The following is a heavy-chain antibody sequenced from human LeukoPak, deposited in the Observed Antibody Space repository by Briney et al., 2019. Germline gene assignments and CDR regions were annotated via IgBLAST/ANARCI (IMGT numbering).Heavy chain of an antibody. J-gene: IGHJ6*03. Sequence: SETLSLTCTVSGDSISSHYWSWIRQPPGKGLEWMGFFFEVGSTNYKSSLESRVTMSVDTSKNQFSPKLRSVTAADTAVYYCARVLQNYYHLDVWGTGPTVTVSS. CDR3: ARVLQNYYHLDV. CDR2: FFEVGST. D-gene: IGHD2/OR15-2a*01. V-gene: IGHV4-59*11. CDR1: GDSISSHY.